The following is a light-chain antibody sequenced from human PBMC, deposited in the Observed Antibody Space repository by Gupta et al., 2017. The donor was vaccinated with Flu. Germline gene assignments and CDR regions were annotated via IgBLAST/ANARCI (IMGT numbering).Light chain of an antibody. CDR3: CSYAGSYTWV. V-gene: IGLV2-11*01. J-gene: IGLJ3*02. CDR1: SSDVGNYNY. Sequence: SALTQPPSVSGSLGHSVTISCTGTSSDVGNYNYVSWYQQHPGKAPKLMIYDVSKRPSGVPDRFSGSKSGNTASLTISGLQSEDEADYYCCSYAGSYTWVFGGGTKLTVL. CDR2: DVS.